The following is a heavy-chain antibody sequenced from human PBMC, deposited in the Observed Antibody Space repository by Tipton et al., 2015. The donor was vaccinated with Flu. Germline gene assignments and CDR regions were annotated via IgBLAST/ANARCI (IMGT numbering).Heavy chain of an antibody. CDR1: GGPISRGSYY. Sequence: TLSPTCNVSGGPISRGSYYWSWIRQPAGKGPEWIGRFYISGSTDYNPSLKSRVTILVDTSKNQFSLKLTSVTAAGPTVHYCARAVRGLTLVRSYGIDVWGQGITVTVSS. D-gene: IGHD3-10*01. CDR2: FYISGST. V-gene: IGHV4-61*02. J-gene: IGHJ6*02. CDR3: ARAVRGLTLVRSYGIDV.